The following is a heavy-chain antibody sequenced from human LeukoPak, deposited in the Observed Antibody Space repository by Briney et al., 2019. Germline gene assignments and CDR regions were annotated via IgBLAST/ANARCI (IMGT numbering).Heavy chain of an antibody. J-gene: IGHJ4*02. V-gene: IGHV3-21*01. CDR1: GFIFSQYS. Sequence: GGSLRLSCAASGFIFSQYSMNWVRQAPGKGLEWVSSISSSNSYIYYADSMKGRLTISRDNAKNALYLQMNSLRAEDTAVYYCARGGLELDYWGQGTLVTVSS. CDR2: ISSSNSYI. D-gene: IGHD1-7*01. CDR3: ARGGLELDY.